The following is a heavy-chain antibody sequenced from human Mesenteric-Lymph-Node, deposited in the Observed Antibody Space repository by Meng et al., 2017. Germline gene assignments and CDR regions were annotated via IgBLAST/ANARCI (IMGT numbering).Heavy chain of an antibody. D-gene: IGHD2-8*01. V-gene: IGHV6-1*01. J-gene: IGHJ4*02. Sequence: VHLHTSGQVLIKPSRPLSPTCAISGAIVLSNSAAWNWSRQSPSRGLEWLGRTSYRSKWYHEYAVSVKSRITISPDTPKNQFSLQLNSMTPEDTAVYYCARGINGVCGDWGQGTLVTVSS. CDR1: GAIVLSNSAA. CDR3: ARGINGVCGD. CDR2: TSYRSKWYH.